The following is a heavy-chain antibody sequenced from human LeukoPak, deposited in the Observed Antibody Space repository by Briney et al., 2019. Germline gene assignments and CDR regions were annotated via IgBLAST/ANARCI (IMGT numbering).Heavy chain of an antibody. CDR3: ATAPIWTPYYCMWV. V-gene: IGHV4-59*12. J-gene: IGHJ6*03. CDR1: GGSISSYY. Sequence: SETLSLTCTVSGGSISSYYWSWIRQPPGKGLEWIGCIYYSGSTNYNPSLKSRVTMSVDTSKNQFSLMLSPVTAADTAVFYCATAPIWTPYYCMWVWGKGKTVIVSS. D-gene: IGHD3/OR15-3a*01. CDR2: IYYSGST.